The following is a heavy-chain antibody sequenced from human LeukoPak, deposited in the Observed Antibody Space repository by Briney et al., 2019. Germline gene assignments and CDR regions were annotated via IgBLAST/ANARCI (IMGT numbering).Heavy chain of an antibody. CDR1: GGSFRSTTYY. D-gene: IGHD2-8*02. J-gene: IGHJ6*03. Sequence: SGTLSLTCTVSGGSFRSTTYYWGWIRQPPGKGLEWIGTIYYSGSTYYNASLESRVTISVDTSKNQFSLKLSSVTAADTAVYYCARLYWDYYYYMDVWGKGTTVTVSS. V-gene: IGHV4-39*01. CDR2: IYYSGST. CDR3: ARLYWDYYYYMDV.